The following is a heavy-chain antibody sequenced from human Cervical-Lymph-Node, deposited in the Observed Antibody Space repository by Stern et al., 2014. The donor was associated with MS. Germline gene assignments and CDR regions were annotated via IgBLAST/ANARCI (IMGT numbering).Heavy chain of an antibody. V-gene: IGHV4-4*02. J-gene: IGHJ4*02. D-gene: IGHD2-2*01. CDR2: IFDSGTT. Sequence: QVQLQESGPGLVKPSGTLSLTCAVSGDSILSSNSWGWVRQPPGKGLQWIGDIFDSGTTTYNPSLKGRVTISMDRSKNQFFLRLTSLTAADTAVYFCARPYQLPGLYYFDFWGQGILVTVSS. CDR3: ARPYQLPGLYYFDF. CDR1: GDSILSSNS.